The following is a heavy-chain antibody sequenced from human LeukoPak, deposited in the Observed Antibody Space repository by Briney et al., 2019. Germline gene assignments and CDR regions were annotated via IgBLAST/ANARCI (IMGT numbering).Heavy chain of an antibody. J-gene: IGHJ4*02. CDR3: AREGLDYYGSGSYSPFDY. Sequence: ASVKVSCKASGYTFTGYYMHWVRQAPGQGLEWMGWINPNSGGTNYAQKFQGWVTMTRDTSISTAYMELSRLRSDDTAVYYCAREGLDYYGSGSYSPFDYWGQGTLVTVSS. D-gene: IGHD3-10*01. CDR1: GYTFTGYY. CDR2: INPNSGGT. V-gene: IGHV1-2*04.